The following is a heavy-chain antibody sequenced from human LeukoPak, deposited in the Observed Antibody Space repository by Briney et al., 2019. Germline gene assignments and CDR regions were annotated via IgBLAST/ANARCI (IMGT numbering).Heavy chain of an antibody. CDR3: AREPAGIAAAGLDY. D-gene: IGHD6-13*01. CDR1: GFTFSSYG. V-gene: IGHV3-30*03. CDR2: ISYDGSNK. J-gene: IGHJ4*02. Sequence: GGSLRLSCAASGFTFSSYGMHWVRQAPGKGLEWVAVISYDGSNKYYADSVKGRFTISRDNSKNTLYLQMNSLRAEDTAVYYCAREPAGIAAAGLDYWGQGTLVTVSS.